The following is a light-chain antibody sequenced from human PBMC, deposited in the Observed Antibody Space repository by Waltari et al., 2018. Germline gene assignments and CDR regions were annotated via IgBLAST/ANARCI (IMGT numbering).Light chain of an antibody. V-gene: IGKV1D-13*01. J-gene: IGKJ3*01. CDR2: DAS. Sequence: AIQLTQSPSSLSASLGDRVTITCRASQGIRSALAWYQQRPGKPPQFLIYDASTLHSGAPSRFSGSGSGTDFSLTINSLQPEDFATYYCQQYINYPFTFGPGTKVDIK. CDR3: QQYINYPFT. CDR1: QGIRSA.